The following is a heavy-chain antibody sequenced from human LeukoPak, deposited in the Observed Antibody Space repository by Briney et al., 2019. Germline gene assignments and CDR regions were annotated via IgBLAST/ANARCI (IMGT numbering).Heavy chain of an antibody. CDR3: VQVVPAAIYAFDI. J-gene: IGHJ3*02. CDR2: ISYDGSNK. V-gene: IGHV3-30-3*01. Sequence: GGSLRLSCAASGFTFSSYAMHWVRQAPGKGLEWVAVISYDGSNKYYADSVKGRFTISRDNSKNTLYLQMNSLRAEDTAVYYCVQVVPAAIYAFDIWGQGTMVTVSS. CDR1: GFTFSSYA. D-gene: IGHD2-2*01.